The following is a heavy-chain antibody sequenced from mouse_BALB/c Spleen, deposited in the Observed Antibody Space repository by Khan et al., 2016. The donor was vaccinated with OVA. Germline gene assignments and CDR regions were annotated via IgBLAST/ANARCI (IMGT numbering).Heavy chain of an antibody. CDR2: INPSNGDT. V-gene: IGHV1S81*02. CDR3: TRSGWAALAY. D-gene: IGHD1-1*02. Sequence: QVQLQQPGAELVKPGASVKLSCKASGYTFTSYYIYWVKQRPGQGLEWIGGINPSNGDTYFNEKFESKATLTVDKSSSTAFMQVSSLTAEDSAVFYRTRSGWAALAYWGQGTLVTVSA. CDR1: GYTFTSYY. J-gene: IGHJ3*01.